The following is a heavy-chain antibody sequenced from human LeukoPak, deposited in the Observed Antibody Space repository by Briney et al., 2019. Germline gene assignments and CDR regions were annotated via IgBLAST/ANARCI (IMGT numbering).Heavy chain of an antibody. D-gene: IGHD3-22*01. CDR2: ISSSGSTI. CDR1: GFTFSDYY. J-gene: IGHJ4*02. V-gene: IGHV3-11*01. Sequence: GGSLRLSCAASGFTFSDYYMSWIRQAPGKGLEWVSYISSSGSTIYYADSVKGRFTISRDNAKNSLYLQMNSLRAEDTAVYYCAGDPNKGSSGYSDYWGQGTLVNVSS. CDR3: AGDPNKGSSGYSDY.